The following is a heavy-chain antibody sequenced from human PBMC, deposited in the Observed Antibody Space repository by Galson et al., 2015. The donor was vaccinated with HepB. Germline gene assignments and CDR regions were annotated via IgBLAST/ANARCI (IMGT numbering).Heavy chain of an antibody. CDR2: INSDGSST. D-gene: IGHD4-11*01. Sequence: SLRLSCAASGFSLSSYWMYWVRQAPGKGLVWVSEINSDGSSTNYADSVKGRFTISRDNSKNTLYLQMNSLRAEDTAVYCCAKGIHDYNNYFTVWGHGTTVIVSS. J-gene: IGHJ6*02. CDR1: GFSLSSYW. V-gene: IGHV3-74*01. CDR3: AKGIHDYNNYFTV.